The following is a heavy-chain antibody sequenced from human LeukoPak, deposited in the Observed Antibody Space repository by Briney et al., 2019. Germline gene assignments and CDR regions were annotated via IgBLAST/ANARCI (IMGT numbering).Heavy chain of an antibody. Sequence: ASVKVSCMASGFTLIDYIHWVRQDPRQGLQWMGWIKANSGDTEYAQKFQGRVTMTRDTSISTVYMELSSLRSDDTAVYYCARADSVPAGDYHYWYMDVWGKGTTVTVSS. J-gene: IGHJ6*03. CDR2: IKANSGDT. CDR3: ARADSVPAGDYHYWYMDV. D-gene: IGHD6-13*01. V-gene: IGHV1-2*02. CDR1: GFTLIDY.